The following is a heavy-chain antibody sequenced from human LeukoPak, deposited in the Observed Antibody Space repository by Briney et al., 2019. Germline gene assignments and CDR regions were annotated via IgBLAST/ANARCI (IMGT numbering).Heavy chain of an antibody. J-gene: IGHJ4*02. Sequence: GESLRLSCAASGFTFSSYDMHWVRQAPGKGLEWVAFIRYDGSNKYYADSVKGRFTISRDNSKNTLSLQMNSLRAEDTAVYYCAQIVLSYGDYEDYWGQGTLITVSS. CDR2: IRYDGSNK. V-gene: IGHV3-30*02. D-gene: IGHD4-17*01. CDR1: GFTFSSYD. CDR3: AQIVLSYGDYEDY.